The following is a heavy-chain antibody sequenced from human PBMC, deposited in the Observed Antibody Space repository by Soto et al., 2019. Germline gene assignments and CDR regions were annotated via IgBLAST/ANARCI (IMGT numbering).Heavy chain of an antibody. D-gene: IGHD6-13*01. CDR1: GGTFSSYG. J-gene: IGHJ6*02. Sequence: QVQLVQSGAEVKKPGSSVKVSCKASGGTFSSYGIVWVRQAPGQGLEWMGGIIPIFGTANNAQKLQGRVTITADKSTTTAYMEMSSLRPEDTDVYYCARDMKRAVAAGYSYYTAMDVWSQGTTVTVSS. CDR2: IIPIFGTA. CDR3: ARDMKRAVAAGYSYYTAMDV. V-gene: IGHV1-69*06.